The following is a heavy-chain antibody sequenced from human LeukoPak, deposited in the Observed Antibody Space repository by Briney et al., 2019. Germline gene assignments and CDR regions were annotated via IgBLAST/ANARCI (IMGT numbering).Heavy chain of an antibody. Sequence: TGGSPRLSCAASGFTFSSYDMHWVRQATGKGLEWVSAIGTAGGTYYPGSVKGRFTISRENAKNSLYLRMNSLRAGDTAVYYCARAAAGTLAFDIWGQGTMVTVSS. D-gene: IGHD6-13*01. CDR2: IGTAGGT. CDR1: GFTFSSYD. J-gene: IGHJ3*02. V-gene: IGHV3-13*01. CDR3: ARAAAGTLAFDI.